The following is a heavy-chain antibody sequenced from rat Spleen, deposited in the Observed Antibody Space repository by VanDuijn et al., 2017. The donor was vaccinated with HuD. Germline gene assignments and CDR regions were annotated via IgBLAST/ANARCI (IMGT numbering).Heavy chain of an antibody. CDR1: GFTFSDDN. CDR2: ITNASGGT. Sequence: EVQLAEFGGGLVQPGRSLKLSCAASGFTFSDDNMAWIRQAPGKGLEWVASITNASGGTHYPDSVKGRFTISRDIAKSTLYLQVDSLRSEDTAIYYCARPTTGIPFNYWGQGVMVTVSS. D-gene: IGHD1-9*01. J-gene: IGHJ2*01. V-gene: IGHV5-7*01. CDR3: ARPTTGIPFNY.